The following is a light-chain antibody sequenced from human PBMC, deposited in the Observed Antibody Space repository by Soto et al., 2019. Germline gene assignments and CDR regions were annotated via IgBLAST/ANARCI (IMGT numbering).Light chain of an antibody. J-gene: IGKJ5*01. V-gene: IGKV3-11*01. CDR1: QSVSSY. Sequence: EIVLTQSPVTLSLSPGDRATLSCRASQSVSSYLAWYQQKPGQAPRLLIYDASMMATGIPARFSGSGSGTDFTLTIGSLKPEDFAVNSCQRSSDCQVTLGKGTRRE. CDR3: QRSSDCQVT. CDR2: DAS.